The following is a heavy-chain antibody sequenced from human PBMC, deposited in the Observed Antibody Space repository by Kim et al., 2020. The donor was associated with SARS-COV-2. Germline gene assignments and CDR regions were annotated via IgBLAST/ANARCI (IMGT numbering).Heavy chain of an antibody. V-gene: IGHV1-3*01. CDR1: GYTFTSYA. J-gene: IGHJ4*02. D-gene: IGHD6-19*01. CDR2: INAGNGNT. CDR3: ARDDPVAGGGDY. Sequence: ASVKVSCKASGYTFTSYAMHWVRQAPGQRLEWMGWINAGNGNTKYSQKFQGRVTITRDTSASTAYMELSSLRSEDTAVYYCARDDPVAGGGDYWGQGTLVTVSS.